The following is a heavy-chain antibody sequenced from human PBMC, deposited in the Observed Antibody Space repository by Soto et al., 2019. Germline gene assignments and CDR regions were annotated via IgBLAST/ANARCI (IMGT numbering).Heavy chain of an antibody. Sequence: GGSLRLSCAASGFTFSSYAMHWVRQAPGKGLEWVAVISYDGSNKYYADSVKGRFTISRDNSKNTLYLQMNSLRAEDTAVYYCAREIGINGTTEYFDYWGQGTLVTVSS. CDR3: AREIGINGTTEYFDY. J-gene: IGHJ4*02. CDR1: GFTFSSYA. D-gene: IGHD1-7*01. V-gene: IGHV3-30-3*01. CDR2: ISYDGSNK.